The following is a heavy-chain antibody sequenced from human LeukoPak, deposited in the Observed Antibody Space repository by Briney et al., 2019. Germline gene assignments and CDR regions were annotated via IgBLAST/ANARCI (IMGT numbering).Heavy chain of an antibody. Sequence: ASVKVSCKASGYTFTSYAMNWVRQAPGQGLEWMGWINTNTGNPTHAQGFTGRFVFSLDTSVSTAYLQISSLKAEDTAVYYCARGVVPAAPEDWFDPWGQGTLVTVSS. CDR3: ARGVVPAAPEDWFDP. CDR2: INTNTGNP. CDR1: GYTFTSYA. J-gene: IGHJ5*02. D-gene: IGHD2-2*01. V-gene: IGHV7-4-1*02.